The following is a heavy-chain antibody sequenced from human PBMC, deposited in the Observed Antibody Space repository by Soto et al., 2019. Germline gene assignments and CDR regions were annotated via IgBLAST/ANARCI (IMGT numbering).Heavy chain of an antibody. CDR1: GFAFTNYD. CDR3: ARDVAMPTGLGLGY. V-gene: IGHV3-30*03. Sequence: QVQVVESGGGVVQPGRSLRLSCAASGFAFTNYDMHWVRQATGKGLEWVAFVSNDGSKKYYADSVKGRFTISRDNSENIVYLQMTSLRPDDTAVFYCARDVAMPTGLGLGYWGQGTLVTVSS. J-gene: IGHJ4*02. D-gene: IGHD2-2*01. CDR2: VSNDGSKK.